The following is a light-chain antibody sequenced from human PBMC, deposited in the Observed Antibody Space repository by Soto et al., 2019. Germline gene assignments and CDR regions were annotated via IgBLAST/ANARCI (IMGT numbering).Light chain of an antibody. J-gene: IGKJ1*01. V-gene: IGKV3-20*01. CDR3: QQYGSSRT. CDR1: QSVSSN. CDR2: GAS. Sequence: EIVMTQSPATLSVSPGESATLSCRASQSVSSNLAWHQQTPGQAPRLLIYGASTRATGIPDRFSGSGFGTDFTLTISRLEPEDFAVYYCQQYGSSRTFGQGTKVDNK.